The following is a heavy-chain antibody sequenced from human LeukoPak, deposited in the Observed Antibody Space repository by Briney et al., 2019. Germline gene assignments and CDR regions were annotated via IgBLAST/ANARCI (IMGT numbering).Heavy chain of an antibody. Sequence: PGGSLRLSCAASGFTFSSYGMHWVRQAPGKGLEWVAFIRYDGSNKYYADSVKGRFTISIDNSKNTLYLQMNSLRAEDTAVYYCAKDLREGYSSSWQLLDDWGQGTLVTVSS. CDR3: AKDLREGYSSSWQLLDD. V-gene: IGHV3-30*02. J-gene: IGHJ4*02. CDR2: IRYDGSNK. CDR1: GFTFSSYG. D-gene: IGHD6-13*01.